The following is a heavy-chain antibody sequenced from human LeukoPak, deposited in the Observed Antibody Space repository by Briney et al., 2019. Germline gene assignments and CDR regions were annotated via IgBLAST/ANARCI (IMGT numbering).Heavy chain of an antibody. J-gene: IGHJ6*03. D-gene: IGHD3-22*01. CDR3: ARGGVITSIHYYYYYMDV. CDR2: IIPIFGTA. V-gene: IGHV1-69*01. CDR1: GRTFSSYA. Sequence: VKVSCKASGRTFSSYAISWVRQAPGQGLEWMGGIIPIFGTANYAQKFQGRVTITADESTSTAYMELSSLRSEDTAVYYCARGGVITSIHYYYYYMDVWGKGTTVTISS.